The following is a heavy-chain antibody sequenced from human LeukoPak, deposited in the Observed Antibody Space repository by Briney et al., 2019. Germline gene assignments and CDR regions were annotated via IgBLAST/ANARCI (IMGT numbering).Heavy chain of an antibody. CDR2: IYYSGST. J-gene: IGHJ4*02. V-gene: IGHV4-59*08. CDR1: GGSISSYY. D-gene: IGHD1-26*01. Sequence: PSETLSLTCTVSGGSISSYYWSWIRQPPGKGLEWIGYIYYSGSTNYNPSLKGRVTISVDTSKNRFSLKLSSVTAADTAVYYCARQIGGSYQRKYYFDYWGQGTLVTVSS. CDR3: ARQIGGSYQRKYYFDY.